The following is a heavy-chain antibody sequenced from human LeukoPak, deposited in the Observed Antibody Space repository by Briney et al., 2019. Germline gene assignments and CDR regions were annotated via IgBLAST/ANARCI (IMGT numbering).Heavy chain of an antibody. CDR2: ISACNGNT. V-gene: IGHV1-18*01. CDR1: GYTFTSYG. J-gene: IGHJ4*02. Sequence: ASVKVSCKASGYTFTSYGISWVRQAPGQGLEWMGWISACNGNTNYAQKLQGRVTMTTDTSTSTAYMELRSLRSDDTAVYYCARDLPGVASSAYGGPSKDYWGQGTLVTVSS. CDR3: ARDLPGVASSAYGGPSKDY. D-gene: IGHD4-23*01.